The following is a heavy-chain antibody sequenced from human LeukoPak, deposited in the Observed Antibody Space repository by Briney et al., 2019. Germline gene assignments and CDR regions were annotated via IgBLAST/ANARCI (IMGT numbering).Heavy chain of an antibody. Sequence: GGSLRLSCAASGFTFSTYAMHWVRQAPGKGLEWVAVISYDGSNEYYADSVKGRFTISRDNAKNSLYLQMNSLRAEDTAVYYCARDGGYSSGWSPRYYYYMDVWGKGTTVTVSS. CDR3: ARDGGYSSGWSPRYYYYMDV. CDR1: GFTFSTYA. V-gene: IGHV3-30*04. CDR2: ISYDGSNE. D-gene: IGHD6-19*01. J-gene: IGHJ6*03.